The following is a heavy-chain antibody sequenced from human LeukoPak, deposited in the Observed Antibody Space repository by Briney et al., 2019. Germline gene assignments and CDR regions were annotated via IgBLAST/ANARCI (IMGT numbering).Heavy chain of an antibody. Sequence: SETPSLTCAVYGGSFSGYYWSWIRQPPGKGLEWIGEINHSGSTNYNPSLKSRVTISVDTSKNQFSLKLSSVTAADTAVYYCARGTWDYYDSSGYYVYWGQGTLVTVSS. D-gene: IGHD3-22*01. V-gene: IGHV4-34*01. J-gene: IGHJ4*02. CDR1: GGSFSGYY. CDR2: INHSGST. CDR3: ARGTWDYYDSSGYYVY.